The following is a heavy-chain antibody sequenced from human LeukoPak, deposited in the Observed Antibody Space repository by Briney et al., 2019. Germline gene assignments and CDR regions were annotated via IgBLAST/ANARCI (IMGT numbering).Heavy chain of an antibody. CDR2: ISGSGDST. Sequence: GGSLRLSCAASGFTFSSYAMSWVRQAPGKGLEGVSAISGSGDSTYYSDSVKGRFTISRDNSKNTLYVQMNRLRAEDTAVYYCAKPLVSDYYDSSGYWGYWGQGTLVTVSS. D-gene: IGHD3-22*01. J-gene: IGHJ4*02. CDR1: GFTFSSYA. CDR3: AKPLVSDYYDSSGYWGY. V-gene: IGHV3-23*01.